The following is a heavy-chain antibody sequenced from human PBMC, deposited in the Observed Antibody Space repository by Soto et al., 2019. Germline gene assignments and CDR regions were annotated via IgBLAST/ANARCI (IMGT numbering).Heavy chain of an antibody. Sequence: SETLSLTCTVSGGSISRGDYYWSWIRQPPGKGLEWSGYISNTGSTYYNPSLKSRVFISVDTSKNQFSLRLSSVTAADTAVYYCARFPRRDNAMPDWGQGTLVTVSS. J-gene: IGHJ4*02. D-gene: IGHD2-2*01. CDR3: ARFPRRDNAMPD. CDR1: GGSISRGDYY. CDR2: ISNTGST. V-gene: IGHV4-30-4*01.